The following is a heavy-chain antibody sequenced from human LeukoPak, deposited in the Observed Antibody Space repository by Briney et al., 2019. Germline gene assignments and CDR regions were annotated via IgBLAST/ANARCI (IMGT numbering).Heavy chain of an antibody. V-gene: IGHV3-21*01. D-gene: IGHD5-24*01. CDR3: ASDRDGYNSVGY. CDR1: GFTFSSYS. J-gene: IGHJ4*02. Sequence: GGSLRLSCAASGFTFSSYSMNWVRQAPGKGLEWVAAISPDSTYKYHADSVKGRFTISRDNAKDSLYLQMNSLRVEDTAVYYCASDRDGYNSVGYWGQGTLVTVSS. CDR2: ISPDSTYK.